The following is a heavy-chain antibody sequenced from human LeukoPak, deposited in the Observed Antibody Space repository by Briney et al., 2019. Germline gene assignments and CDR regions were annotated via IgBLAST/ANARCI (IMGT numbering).Heavy chain of an antibody. CDR2: ISSSSSTI. CDR3: ARDDGYCSGGSCLREGYNWFDP. Sequence: GGTLRLSCAASGFTFSSYGMSWVRQAPGKGLEWVSYISSSSSTIYYADSVKGRFTISRDNAKNSLYLQMNSLRAEDTAVYYCARDDGYCSGGSCLREGYNWFDPWGQGTLVTVSS. CDR1: GFTFSSYG. J-gene: IGHJ5*02. D-gene: IGHD2-15*01. V-gene: IGHV3-48*01.